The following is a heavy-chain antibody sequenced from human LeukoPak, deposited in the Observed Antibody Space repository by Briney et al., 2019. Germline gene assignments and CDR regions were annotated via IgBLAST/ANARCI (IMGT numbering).Heavy chain of an antibody. CDR3: AHSRRDFWSGYYDY. D-gene: IGHD3-3*01. Sequence: SGPTLVNPTQTLTLTCTFSGFSLSTSGVGVGWIRQPPGKALEWLALIYWNDDKRYSPSLKSRLTITKDTSKNQAVLTMTNMDPVDTATYYCAHSRRDFWSGYYDYWGQGTLVTVSS. J-gene: IGHJ4*02. CDR1: GFSLSTSGVG. V-gene: IGHV2-5*01. CDR2: IYWNDDK.